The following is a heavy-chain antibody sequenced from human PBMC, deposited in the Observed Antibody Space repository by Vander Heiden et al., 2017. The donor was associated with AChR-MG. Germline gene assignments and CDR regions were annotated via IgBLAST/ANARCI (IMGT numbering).Heavy chain of an antibody. CDR2: IYYSGST. J-gene: IGHJ4*02. CDR3: ARGGRGVLAPQML. Sequence: QVQLQESGPGLMKPSETLSLTCTVSGGSISSYYWSWIRQPPGKGLEWIGYIYYSGSTNYNPSLKSRVTISVDTSKNQFSLKLSSVTAADTAVYYCARGGRGVLAPQMLWGQGTLVTVSS. V-gene: IGHV4-59*01. CDR1: GGSISSYY. D-gene: IGHD3-3*02.